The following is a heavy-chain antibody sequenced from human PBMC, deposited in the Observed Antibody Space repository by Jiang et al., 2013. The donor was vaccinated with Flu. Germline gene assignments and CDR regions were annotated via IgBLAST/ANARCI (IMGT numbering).Heavy chain of an antibody. CDR3: ARVREQQRNSLDY. J-gene: IGHJ4*02. V-gene: IGHV3-74*01. Sequence: VQLVESGGGLVQPGGSLRLSCAASGFTFSSHWMHWVRQAPGKGLVWVSRINSDGSSTNYADSVKGRFTISRDNAKNTLDLQMDSLRAEDTAVYYCARVREQQRNSLDYWGQGTLVTVSS. D-gene: IGHD6-13*01. CDR1: GFTFSSHW. CDR2: INSDGSST.